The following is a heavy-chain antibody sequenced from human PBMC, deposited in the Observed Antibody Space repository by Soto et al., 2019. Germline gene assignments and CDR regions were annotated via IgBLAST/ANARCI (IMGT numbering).Heavy chain of an antibody. V-gene: IGHV1-18*04. CDR2: ISAYNGNT. D-gene: IGHD3-3*01. CDR1: GYTFTSYG. Sequence: ASVKVSCKASGYTFTSYGIRWVRQAPGQGLEWMGWISAYNGNTNYAQKLQGRVTMTTDTSTSTAYMELRSLRSEDTAVYYCARGLNDFWSGYYELDPWGQGTMVTVPQ. CDR3: ARGLNDFWSGYYELDP. J-gene: IGHJ5*02.